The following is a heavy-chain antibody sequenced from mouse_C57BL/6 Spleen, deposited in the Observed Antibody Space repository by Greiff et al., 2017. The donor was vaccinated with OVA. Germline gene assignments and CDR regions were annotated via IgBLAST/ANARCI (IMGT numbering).Heavy chain of an antibody. V-gene: IGHV5-12*01. J-gene: IGHJ1*03. Sequence: EVKLVESGGGLVQPGGSLKLSCAASGFTFSDYYMYWVRQTPEKRLEWVAYISNGGGSTYYPDTVKGRFTISRDNAKNTLYLQMSRLKSEDTAMYYCARRSTTVGWYFDVWGTGTTVTVSS. CDR1: GFTFSDYY. CDR2: ISNGGGST. D-gene: IGHD1-1*01. CDR3: ARRSTTVGWYFDV.